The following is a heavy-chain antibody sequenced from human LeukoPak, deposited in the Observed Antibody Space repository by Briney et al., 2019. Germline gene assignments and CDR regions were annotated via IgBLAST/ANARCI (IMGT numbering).Heavy chain of an antibody. V-gene: IGHV5-51*01. Sequence: PGEALQISCKGAGCSFTSYWIGWGRRMPGKGLEWMGIIYPGDSDTRYSPSFQGQVTISADKSISTAYLQWSSLKASDTAMYYCARRSSSWSPFDYWGQGTLVTVSS. D-gene: IGHD6-13*01. CDR1: GCSFTSYW. CDR3: ARRSSSWSPFDY. CDR2: IYPGDSDT. J-gene: IGHJ4*02.